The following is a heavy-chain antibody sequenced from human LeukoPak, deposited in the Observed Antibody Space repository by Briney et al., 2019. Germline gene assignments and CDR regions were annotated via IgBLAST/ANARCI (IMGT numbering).Heavy chain of an antibody. V-gene: IGHV1-69*13. D-gene: IGHD5-24*01. J-gene: IGHJ3*02. CDR1: GGTFSSYA. Sequence: SVKVSCKAPGGTFSSYAISWVRQASGQGLEWMGGIIPIFGTANYAQKFQGRVTITADESTSTAYMELSSLRSEDTAVYYCASPLEMATPNGAFDIWGQGTMVTVSS. CDR2: IIPIFGTA. CDR3: ASPLEMATPNGAFDI.